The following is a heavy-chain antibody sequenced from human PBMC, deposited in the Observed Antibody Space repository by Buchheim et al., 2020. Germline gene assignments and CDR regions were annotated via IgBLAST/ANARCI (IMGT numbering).Heavy chain of an antibody. CDR3: AKTSDSSGYVYYYYGMDV. Sequence: EVQLLESGGGLVQPGGSLRLSCAASGFTFSSYAMRWVRQAPGKGLEWVSAISGSGGSTYYADSVKGRFTISRHNSKNTVYLQMNSRRAEDTALYYCAKTSDSSGYVYYYYGMDVWGQGTT. J-gene: IGHJ6*02. CDR2: ISGSGGST. V-gene: IGHV3-23*01. D-gene: IGHD3-22*01. CDR1: GFTFSSYA.